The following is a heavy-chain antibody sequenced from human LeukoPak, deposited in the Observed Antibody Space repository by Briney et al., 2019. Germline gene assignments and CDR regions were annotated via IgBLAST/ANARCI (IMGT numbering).Heavy chain of an antibody. Sequence: GGSLRLSCAASGFTFSDYYMSWIRQAPGKGLEWVSYIGSSGDTIYYADSVKGRFTISRDNAKNSLYLQMNNLRAEDTAVYYCARARPPDSDAFDIWGQGTMLTVSS. CDR3: ARARPPDSDAFDI. CDR2: IGSSGDTI. V-gene: IGHV3-11*01. CDR1: GFTFSDYY. D-gene: IGHD1-14*01. J-gene: IGHJ3*02.